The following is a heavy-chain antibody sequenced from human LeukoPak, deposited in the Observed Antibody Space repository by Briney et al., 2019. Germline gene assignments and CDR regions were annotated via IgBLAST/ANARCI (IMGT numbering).Heavy chain of an antibody. V-gene: IGHV3-49*04. Sequence: GRSLRLSCADSGFMFGEYSISWVRQAPGKGLEWVGFIRSKTYGGTAQYAASVKGRFTISRDDSRSSAYLQMNNLKTGDTAVYFCTSPEGGTYYFDYWGQGTLVTVSS. J-gene: IGHJ4*02. CDR3: TSPEGGTYYFDY. CDR1: GFMFGEYS. D-gene: IGHD1-26*01. CDR2: IRSKTYGGTA.